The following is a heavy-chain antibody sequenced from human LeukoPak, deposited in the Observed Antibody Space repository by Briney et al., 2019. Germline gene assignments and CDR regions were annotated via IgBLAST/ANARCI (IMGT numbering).Heavy chain of an antibody. V-gene: IGHV1-46*01. D-gene: IGHD2-21*02. J-gene: IGHJ3*02. CDR2: INPSGDAT. Sequence: ASVKVSCKASGFTFTTYFMHWVRQAPGQGLEWMGKINPSGDATTYAQKFQGRITMTRDTSTSTVYMGLSSLRSEDTAVYYCARDRNGDQRANAFDIWGQGTMVTVS. CDR1: GFTFTTYF. CDR3: ARDRNGDQRANAFDI.